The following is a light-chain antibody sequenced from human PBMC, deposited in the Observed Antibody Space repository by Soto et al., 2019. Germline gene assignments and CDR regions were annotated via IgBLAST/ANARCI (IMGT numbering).Light chain of an antibody. Sequence: DIQLTQSPSFLSASVGDRVTITCRASQGISSYIAWYQQKPGKAPKLLIYAASTLQSGVPSRFSGSGSRTEFTLTISSLQPEDFATYYCQQLNSYLITFGQGTRLEIK. V-gene: IGKV1-9*01. J-gene: IGKJ5*01. CDR1: QGISSY. CDR3: QQLNSYLIT. CDR2: AAS.